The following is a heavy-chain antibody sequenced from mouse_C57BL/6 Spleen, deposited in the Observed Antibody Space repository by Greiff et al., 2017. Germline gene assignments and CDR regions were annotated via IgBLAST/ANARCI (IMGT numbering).Heavy chain of an antibody. V-gene: IGHV1-62-2*01. D-gene: IGHD2-4*01. CDR2: FYTGSGSI. J-gene: IGHJ3*01. Sequence: VQLQESGAELVKPGASVKLSCKASGYTFTEYTIHWVKQRSGQGLEWIGWFYTGSGSIKYNEKFKDKATLTSYKSTISFYMELSRLTSEVAAVYFCARHEDYDCDFAYWGQGTLVTVSA. CDR1: GYTFTEYT. CDR3: ARHEDYDCDFAY.